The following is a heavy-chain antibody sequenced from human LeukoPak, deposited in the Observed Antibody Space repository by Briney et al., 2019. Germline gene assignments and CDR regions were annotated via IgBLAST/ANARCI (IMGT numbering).Heavy chain of an antibody. D-gene: IGHD1-14*01. CDR2: VYTSGST. CDR3: ARQGYNSHFDY. Sequence: SQTLSLTCTVSGVSISSGRHYWSCIRQPAGKGLEWIGSVYTSGSTNYNPPLVSRVTISLDTSNNQFSLKLSSVTAADTAVYYCARQGYNSHFDYWGQGTLVTVSS. CDR1: GVSISSGRHY. V-gene: IGHV4-61*02. J-gene: IGHJ4*02.